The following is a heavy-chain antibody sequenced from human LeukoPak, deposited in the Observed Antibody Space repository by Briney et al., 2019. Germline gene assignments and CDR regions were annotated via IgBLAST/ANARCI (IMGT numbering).Heavy chain of an antibody. CDR1: GYSISSGYY. CDR3: ARVYRTTAYSSSSGFDY. D-gene: IGHD6-6*01. Sequence: SETLSLTCAVSGYSISSGYYWGWIRQPPGKGLEWIGSIYHSGSTYYNPSLKSRVTISVDTSKNQFSLKLSSVTAADTAVYYCARVYRTTAYSSSSGFDYWGQGTLVTVSS. CDR2: IYHSGST. J-gene: IGHJ4*02. V-gene: IGHV4-38-2*01.